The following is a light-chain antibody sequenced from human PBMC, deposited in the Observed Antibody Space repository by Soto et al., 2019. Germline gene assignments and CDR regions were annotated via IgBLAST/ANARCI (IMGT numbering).Light chain of an antibody. Sequence: QSALTQPASVSGSPGQSITISCTGTSSDVGGYNYVSWYQQHPGKAPKLIFYDVTNRPSGVSNRFSGSKSGNTASLTISGLQAEDEADYYCSSYTSNNTVVFAGGTKLTVL. V-gene: IGLV2-14*01. J-gene: IGLJ2*01. CDR2: DVT. CDR1: SSDVGGYNY. CDR3: SSYTSNNTVV.